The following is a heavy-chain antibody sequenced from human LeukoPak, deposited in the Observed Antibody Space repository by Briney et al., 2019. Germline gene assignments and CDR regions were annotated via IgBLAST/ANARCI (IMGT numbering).Heavy chain of an antibody. D-gene: IGHD6-19*01. V-gene: IGHV3-48*03. J-gene: IGHJ5*02. CDR2: ISSSGSTI. CDR1: GFTFSSYE. Sequence: GGSLRLSCAASGFTFSSYEMNWVRQAPGKGLEWVSYISSSGSTIYYADSVKGRFTISRDNAENSLYLQMNSLRAEDTAVYYCARDLAVAVEVNWFDPWGQGTLVTVSS. CDR3: ARDLAVAVEVNWFDP.